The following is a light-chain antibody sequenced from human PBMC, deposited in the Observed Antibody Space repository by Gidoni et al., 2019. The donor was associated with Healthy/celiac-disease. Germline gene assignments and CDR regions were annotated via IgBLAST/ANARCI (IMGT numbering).Light chain of an antibody. Sequence: QSALTQPASVSGPPGPSITISCTGTSSDVGSYNLVSWYQQNPGKAPKLMIYEGSKRPSGVSNRFSGSKSGNTASLTISGLQAEDEADYYCCSYAGSSTLVFGGGTKLTVL. CDR1: SSDVGSYNL. V-gene: IGLV2-23*01. CDR2: EGS. CDR3: CSYAGSSTLV. J-gene: IGLJ2*01.